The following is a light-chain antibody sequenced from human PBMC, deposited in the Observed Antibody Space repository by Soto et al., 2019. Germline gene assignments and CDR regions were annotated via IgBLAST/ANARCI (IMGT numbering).Light chain of an antibody. J-gene: IGKJ1*01. CDR2: GAS. CDR1: QSVSSK. CDR3: QQYGSSPTT. V-gene: IGKV3-15*01. Sequence: EIVMTQSPSTLSVSPGEGATLSCRASQSVSSKLAWYQQKPGQAPRLLIYGASTRATGIPARFSGSGSGTEFTLIISSLQSEDFAVYYCQQYGSSPTTFGQGTKVDIK.